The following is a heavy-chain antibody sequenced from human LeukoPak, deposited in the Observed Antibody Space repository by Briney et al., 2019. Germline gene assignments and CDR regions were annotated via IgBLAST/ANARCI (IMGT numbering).Heavy chain of an antibody. D-gene: IGHD5-12*01. V-gene: IGHV3-64*02. CDR2: ISDDGGSS. CDR3: ARDAGGSPDY. J-gene: IGHJ4*02. CDR1: GFTFRNYA. Sequence: GGTLRLSCVASGFTFRNYAMHWVRQAPGKGLEYVSAISDDGGSSYYADSVRGRFTISRDNSKNTLYLQMGSLRAEDMAVYYCARDAGGSPDYWGQGTLVTVSS.